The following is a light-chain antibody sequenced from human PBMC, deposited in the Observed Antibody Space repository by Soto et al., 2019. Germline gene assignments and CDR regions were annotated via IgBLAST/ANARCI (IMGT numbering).Light chain of an antibody. CDR3: QQYDYSPRT. V-gene: IGKV3-20*01. J-gene: IGKJ1*01. Sequence: VLTQSRGTLSLSPGCRPTLSCRASLSLPSRSLAWYQQRNGQAPRVXISAASTRAADIPDRFSGSGYGTDFNLTINRLEPEDFAVYYCQQYDYSPRTFGQGTKVDIK. CDR1: LSLPSRS. CDR2: AAS.